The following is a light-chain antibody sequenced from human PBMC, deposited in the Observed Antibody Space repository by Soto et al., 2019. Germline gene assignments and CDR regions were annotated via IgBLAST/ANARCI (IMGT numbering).Light chain of an antibody. CDR1: RFNLGAGFD. J-gene: IGLJ3*02. Sequence: QSVLTQPPSVSGAPGQRVTISCTGSRFNLGAGFDVNWYQHVPGAAPKVVIHNNDNRPSGVPDRFSGSRSGASASLAITGLQTEDEAVYYCQSHDSSLSGAVFGGGTKLTVL. CDR3: QSHDSSLSGAV. V-gene: IGLV1-40*01. CDR2: NND.